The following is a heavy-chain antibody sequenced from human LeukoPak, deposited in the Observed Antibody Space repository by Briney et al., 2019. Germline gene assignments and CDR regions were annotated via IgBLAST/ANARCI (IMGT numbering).Heavy chain of an antibody. CDR1: GFTFSSYT. CDR2: IAGGSSNI. J-gene: IGHJ4*02. V-gene: IGHV3-21*01. Sequence: GGSLRLSCAASGFTFSSYTMNWVRQAPGKGLEWVSSIAGGSSNIYYADSVKGRFTISRDNAKYSLYLQMNSLRAEDTAVYYCARDRFYNLDYWGQGTLVTVSS. CDR3: ARDRFYNLDY. D-gene: IGHD1-14*01.